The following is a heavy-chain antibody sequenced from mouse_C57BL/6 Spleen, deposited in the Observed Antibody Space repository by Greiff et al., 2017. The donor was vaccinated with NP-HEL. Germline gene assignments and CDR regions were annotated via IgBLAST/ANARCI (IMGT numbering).Heavy chain of an antibody. CDR1: GYTFTSYW. J-gene: IGHJ4*01. V-gene: IGHV1-64*01. CDR3: ARRGGYDGAMDY. Sequence: VQLQQSGAELVKPGASVKLSCKASGYTFTSYWMHWVKQRPGQGLEWIGMIHPNSGSTNYNEKFKSKATLTVDKSSSTAYMQLSSLTSEDSAVYYCARRGGYDGAMDYWGQGTSVTVSS. D-gene: IGHD2-2*01. CDR2: IHPNSGST.